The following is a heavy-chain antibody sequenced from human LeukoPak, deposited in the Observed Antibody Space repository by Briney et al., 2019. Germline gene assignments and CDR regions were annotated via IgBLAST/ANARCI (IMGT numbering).Heavy chain of an antibody. J-gene: IGHJ4*02. CDR1: GFTFSSYA. CDR3: AKDGDSRGWHVQDY. CDR2: ISGSGGST. V-gene: IGHV3-23*01. Sequence: GGSLRLSCAASGFTFSSYAMSWVRQAPGKGLEWVSAISGSGGSTYYAGSVKGRFTISRDNSKNTMYLQMNSLRAEDTAVYYCAKDGDSRGWHVQDYWGQGTLVTVSS. D-gene: IGHD6-19*01.